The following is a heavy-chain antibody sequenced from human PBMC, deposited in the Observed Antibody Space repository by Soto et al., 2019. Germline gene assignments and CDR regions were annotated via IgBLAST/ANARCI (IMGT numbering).Heavy chain of an antibody. CDR3: ARVWWFGEKEYFQN. Sequence: GSGPTLVNPXQTLTLTCTISGFSLSTDGMCVSWIRQPPGKALEWLARIDWNDDKYYSTSLKTRLTISKDTSKNQAVLTMTKLDPADTATYYCARVWWFGEKEYFQNWGQGTLVTVSS. J-gene: IGHJ1*01. CDR2: IDWNDDK. D-gene: IGHD2-21*01. V-gene: IGHV2-70*11. CDR1: GFSLSTDGMC.